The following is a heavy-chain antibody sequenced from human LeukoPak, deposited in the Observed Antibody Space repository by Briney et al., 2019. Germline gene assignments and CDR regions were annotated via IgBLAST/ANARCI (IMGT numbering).Heavy chain of an antibody. V-gene: IGHV3-53*01. Sequence: GGSLRLSCAASGFTVSSNYMSWVRQAPGKGLEWVSVIYSGGSTYYADSVKGRFTISRDNSKNTLYLQMNSLRAEDTAVYYCAREFPPGYCSGGSCHDWGQGTLVTVSS. J-gene: IGHJ4*02. CDR3: AREFPPGYCSGGSCHD. CDR1: GFTVSSNY. CDR2: IYSGGST. D-gene: IGHD2-15*01.